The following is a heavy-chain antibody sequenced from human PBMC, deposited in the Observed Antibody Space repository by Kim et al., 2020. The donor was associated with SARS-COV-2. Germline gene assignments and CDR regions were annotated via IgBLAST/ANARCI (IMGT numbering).Heavy chain of an antibody. J-gene: IGHJ4*01. CDR1: GFTVSGNY. CDR3: ARDGERYSSSWYGTEY. V-gene: IGHV3-66*01. D-gene: IGHD6-13*01. CDR2: IYSGGRT. Sequence: GGSLRLSCVASGFTVSGNYMSWVRQAPGKGLEWVSIIYSGGRTYYADSVKGRFTISRDNSKNTLYLQMNSLRAEDTAVYYCARDGERYSSSWYGTEYWG.